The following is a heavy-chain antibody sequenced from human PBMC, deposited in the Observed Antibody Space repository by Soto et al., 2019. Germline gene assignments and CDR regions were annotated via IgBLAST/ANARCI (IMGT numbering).Heavy chain of an antibody. CDR3: AREGYYYGLGTYAPPRYYGMDV. D-gene: IGHD3-10*01. J-gene: IGHJ6*02. CDR2: ISAYNDNT. Sequence: QIQLVQSATEVKKPGASVKVSCKTSGYTFSSYGVSWVRQAPGQGLEWMGWISAYNDNTNYAQKFQGRVTLTTDTSTRTAYMELRSLRSDDTPIYYCAREGYYYGLGTYAPPRYYGMDVWGQGTTVIVSS. CDR1: GYTFSSYG. V-gene: IGHV1-18*01.